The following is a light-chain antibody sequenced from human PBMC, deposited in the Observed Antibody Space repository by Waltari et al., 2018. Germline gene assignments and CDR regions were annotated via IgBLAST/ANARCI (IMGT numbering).Light chain of an antibody. V-gene: IGKV2-28*01. CDR1: QSLLHSDGRNS. CDR3: MQTQEIPLT. CDR2: VGS. Sequence: ALTQSPLSLPVTPGAPASIFCRSSQSLLHSDGRNSLDWYVQKPGQSPQLLIYVGSNRASGVPDRFSGGGSGTDFTLTISRVEAEDVGVYYCMQTQEIPLTFGGGTKVEIK. J-gene: IGKJ4*01.